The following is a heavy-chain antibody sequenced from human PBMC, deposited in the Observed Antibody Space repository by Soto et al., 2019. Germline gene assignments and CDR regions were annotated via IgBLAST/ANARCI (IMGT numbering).Heavy chain of an antibody. J-gene: IGHJ4*02. CDR2: ISGSGGST. CDR3: AKQGDSSGYYPSAEGY. Sequence: EVQLLESGGGLVQPGGSLRLSCAASGFTFSSYAMSWVRQAPGKGLEWVSAISGSGGSTYYADSVKGRFTISRDNSKNTLYLQMNSLRAEDTAVYYCAKQGDSSGYYPSAEGYWGQGTLDTVSS. CDR1: GFTFSSYA. V-gene: IGHV3-23*01. D-gene: IGHD3-22*01.